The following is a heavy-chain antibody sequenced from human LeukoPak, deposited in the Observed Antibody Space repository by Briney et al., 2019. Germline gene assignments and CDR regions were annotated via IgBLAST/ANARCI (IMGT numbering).Heavy chain of an antibody. V-gene: IGHV4-34*01. Sequence: SETLSLTCAVYGGPFRGYYWSWIRQPPGKGLEWIGEIYHSGSTKYNPSLKSRVTISVDTSKNQFSLKLSSVTAADTAVYYCARHAYSHYYIDVWGKGTTATVSS. CDR1: GGPFRGYY. D-gene: IGHD2-8*01. CDR2: IYHSGST. J-gene: IGHJ6*03. CDR3: ARHAYSHYYIDV.